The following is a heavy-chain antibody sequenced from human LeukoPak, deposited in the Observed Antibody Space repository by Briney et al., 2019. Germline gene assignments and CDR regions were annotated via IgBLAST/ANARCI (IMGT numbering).Heavy chain of an antibody. V-gene: IGHV3-48*03. CDR1: GFTFRSYA. D-gene: IGHD3-22*01. CDR3: ARDMPLHYYDSSGTFDY. CDR2: ISSSGDTT. Sequence: GGSLRLSCAASGFTFRSYALNWVRQAPGRGLVWASYISSSGDTTYYADSVKGRFTISRDSAKNTLYLQMNSLRAEDTAVYYCARDMPLHYYDSSGTFDYWGQGALVTVSS. J-gene: IGHJ4*02.